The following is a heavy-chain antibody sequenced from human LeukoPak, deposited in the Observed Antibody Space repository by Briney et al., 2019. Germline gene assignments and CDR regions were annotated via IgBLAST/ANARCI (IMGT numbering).Heavy chain of an antibody. CDR1: GYTFTSYY. V-gene: IGHV1-46*01. Sequence: GESLKISCKASGYTFTSYYMHWVRQAPGQGLEWMGIINPSGGSTSYAQKFQGRVTMTRDTSTRTVYMELSSLRSEDMAVYYCARGLGSSGWYQAAYDGFDIWGQGAMVTVSS. J-gene: IGHJ3*02. CDR3: ARGLGSSGWYQAAYDGFDI. CDR2: INPSGGST. D-gene: IGHD6-19*01.